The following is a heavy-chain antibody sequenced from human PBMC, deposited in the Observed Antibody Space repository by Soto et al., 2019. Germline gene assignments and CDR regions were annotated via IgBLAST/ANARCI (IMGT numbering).Heavy chain of an antibody. J-gene: IGHJ3*02. CDR2: LWYDGSSE. D-gene: IGHD3-16*01. V-gene: IGHV3-33*01. Sequence: QVHLVESGGGVVQPGRSLRLSCAASGFSFSFSGMHWVRQAPGKGLEWVAGLWYDGSSENYAESVKGRFTISRHNSKNTLYLQMDSLRVEDTAMYYCARGLAKVEGGAFDIWGKGTMVIVSS. CDR1: GFSFSFSG. CDR3: ARGLAKVEGGAFDI.